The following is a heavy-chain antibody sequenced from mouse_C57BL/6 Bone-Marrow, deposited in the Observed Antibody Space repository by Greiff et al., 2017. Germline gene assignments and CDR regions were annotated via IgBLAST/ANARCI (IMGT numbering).Heavy chain of an antibody. V-gene: IGHV1-15*01. CDR2: IDSETGGT. D-gene: IGHD2-1*01. Sequence: PPSGAGLGGAGALMTPSCKGSGYTFTDHEMTWVKQTPVHGLEWIGAIDSETGGTAYNQKFKGKAILTADKSSSTAYMELRSLTSEDSAVYYCTRDGNYEFAYWGQGTLVTVSA. CDR1: GYTFTDHE. CDR3: TRDGNYEFAY. J-gene: IGHJ3*01.